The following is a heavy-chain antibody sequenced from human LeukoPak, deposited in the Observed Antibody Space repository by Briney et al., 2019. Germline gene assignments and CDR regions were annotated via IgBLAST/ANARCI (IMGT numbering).Heavy chain of an antibody. V-gene: IGHV1-8*01. D-gene: IGHD3-3*01. CDR3: ARGHWSGYYADY. CDR1: GYTFTSYD. CDR2: MNPNSGNI. Sequence: GASVKVSCKASGYTFTSYDINWVRQATGQGLEWMGWMNPNSGNIGYAQKFQGRVTMTRNTSISTAYMELSSLRSEDTAVYYCARGHWSGYYADYWGQGTLVTVSS. J-gene: IGHJ4*02.